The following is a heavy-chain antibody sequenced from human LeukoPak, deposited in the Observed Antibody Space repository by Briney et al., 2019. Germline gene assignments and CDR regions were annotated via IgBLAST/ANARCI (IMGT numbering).Heavy chain of an antibody. CDR1: GFTFSSYA. J-gene: IGHJ4*02. D-gene: IGHD3-10*01. CDR2: ISGSGVST. CDR3: AKGVAMVRGVIHFDY. Sequence: GALRLSCAASGFTFSSYAMSWVRQAPGKGLEWVSAISGSGVSTSYADYGTGPFTISRDNSKNTLYLQMTSLRAEDTAVYYCAKGVAMVRGVIHFDYWGQGTLVTVSS. V-gene: IGHV3-23*01.